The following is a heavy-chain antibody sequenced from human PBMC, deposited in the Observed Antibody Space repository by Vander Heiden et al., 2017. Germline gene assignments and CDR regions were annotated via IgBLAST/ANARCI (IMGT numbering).Heavy chain of an antibody. Sequence: EAQLVESGGGLVQPGGSLIRSCAASGFTFSSYDMDWVRQATGKGLGWVSAIATAGDTYYVGSVKGRFTISRENAKNSLYLQMNSLRAGDTAVYYCARGGSPEAFDIWGQGTMVTVSS. CDR1: GFTFSSYD. CDR3: ARGGSPEAFDI. V-gene: IGHV3-13*01. J-gene: IGHJ3*02. CDR2: IATAGDT. D-gene: IGHD1-26*01.